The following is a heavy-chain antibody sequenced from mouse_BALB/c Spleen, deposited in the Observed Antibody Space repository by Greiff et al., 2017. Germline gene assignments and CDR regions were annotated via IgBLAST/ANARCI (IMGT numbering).Heavy chain of an antibody. D-gene: IGHD1-2*01. Sequence: EVQGVESGGGLVQPGGSLKLSCAASGFTFSSYTMSWVRQTPEKRLEWVAYISNGGGSTYYPDTVKGRFTISRDNAKNTLYLQMSSLKSEDTAMYYCARHSSTATGFAYWGQGTLVTVSA. CDR3: ARHSSTATGFAY. V-gene: IGHV5-12-2*01. J-gene: IGHJ3*01. CDR1: GFTFSSYT. CDR2: ISNGGGST.